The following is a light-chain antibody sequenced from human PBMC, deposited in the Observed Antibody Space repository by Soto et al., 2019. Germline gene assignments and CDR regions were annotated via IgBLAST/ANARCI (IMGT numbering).Light chain of an antibody. CDR2: WAS. J-gene: IGKJ1*01. CDR1: QSVLYSANNKNC. CDR3: QQDYSTPRT. V-gene: IGKV4-1*01. Sequence: DIVMTQSPDSLAVSLGERATINCKSSQSVLYSANNKNCLSWYQQKPGQPPKLLLYWASTRESVVPDRFSGSGSGPDFTLTISSLQAEDVAVYYCQQDYSTPRTVAHRTKVEIK.